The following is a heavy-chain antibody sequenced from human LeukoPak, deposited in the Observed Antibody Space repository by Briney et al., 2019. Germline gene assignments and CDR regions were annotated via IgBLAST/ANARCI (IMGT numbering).Heavy chain of an antibody. D-gene: IGHD2-8*01. CDR2: IRSKAYGGTT. CDR3: TGGELILYQPVGGFDP. Sequence: GGSLRLSCTASGFTYGDYAMSWFRQAPGKGLEWVGFIRSKAYGGTTEYAASVKGRFTISRDDSKSNAYLQMNSLITEDTAVYYCTGGELILYQPVGGFDPWGQGTLVTVSS. CDR1: GFTYGDYA. J-gene: IGHJ5*02. V-gene: IGHV3-49*03.